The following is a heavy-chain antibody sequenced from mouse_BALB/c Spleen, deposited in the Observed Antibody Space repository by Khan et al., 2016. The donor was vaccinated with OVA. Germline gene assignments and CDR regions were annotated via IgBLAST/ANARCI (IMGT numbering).Heavy chain of an antibody. CDR2: ISNSGST. D-gene: IGHD4-1*01. J-gene: IGHJ4*01. CDR1: GYSITRDYA. CDR3: ASELGRYDAMDY. Sequence: EVQLQESGPGLVKPSQSLSLTCTVTGYSITRDYAWNWIRQFPGNKLEWMGYISNSGSTSSNPSLNSRISITRDTSKNQFFLQLNSVTTEDTATYYCASELGRYDAMDYWGQGTSVTVSS. V-gene: IGHV3-2*02.